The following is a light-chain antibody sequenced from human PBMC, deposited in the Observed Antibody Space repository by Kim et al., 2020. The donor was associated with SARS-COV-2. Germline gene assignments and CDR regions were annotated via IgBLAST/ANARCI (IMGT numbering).Light chain of an antibody. J-gene: IGKJ4*01. CDR1: QSVSSSY. CDR3: QQYGNSPRI. V-gene: IGKV3-20*01. CDR2: GAS. Sequence: EIVLTQSPGTLSLSPGERATLSCRASQSVSSSYLAWYQQKPGQAPRLLIYGASSRATGIPDRFGGSGSGTDFTLTISRLEPEDFAVYYCQQYGNSPRIFGGGTEVDIK.